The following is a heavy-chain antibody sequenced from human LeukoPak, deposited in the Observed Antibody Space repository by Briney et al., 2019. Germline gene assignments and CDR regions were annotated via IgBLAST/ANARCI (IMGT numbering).Heavy chain of an antibody. J-gene: IGHJ1*01. CDR1: GFTFDDYT. V-gene: IGHV3-43*01. CDR3: AKPGYCSGGSCYEYFQH. D-gene: IGHD2-15*01. Sequence: GGSLRLSCAASGFTFDDYTMHWVRQAPGKGLEWVSLISWDGGSTYYADSVKGRFTISRDNSKNSLYLQMNSLRTEDTALYYCAKPGYCSGGSCYEYFQHWGQGTLVTVS. CDR2: ISWDGGST.